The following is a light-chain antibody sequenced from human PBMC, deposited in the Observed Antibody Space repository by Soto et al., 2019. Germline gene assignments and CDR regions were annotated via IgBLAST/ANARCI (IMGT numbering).Light chain of an antibody. J-gene: IGLJ2*01. CDR1: SSDIGGYNY. CDR3: SSYTSSSTVI. Sequence: QSALTQPASVSESPGPSITISCTGTSSDIGGYNYVSWYQQHPGKAPKLMIYDVSNRPSGISNRFSGSRSGNTASLTISGLQAEDDADYYCSSYTSSSTVIFGGGTKLTVL. V-gene: IGLV2-14*01. CDR2: DVS.